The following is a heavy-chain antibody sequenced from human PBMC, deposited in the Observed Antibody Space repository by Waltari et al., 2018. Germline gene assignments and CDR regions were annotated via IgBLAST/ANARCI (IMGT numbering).Heavy chain of an antibody. V-gene: IGHV1-69*01. J-gene: IGHJ6*03. Sequence: QVQLVQSGAEVKKPGSSVTVSCKASGGTFSSYASSWVRQAPGQGLEWMGGIIPIFGTANYAQKFQGRVTITADESTSTAYMELSSLRSEDTAVYYCARVRSSSARYYYYYMDVWGKGTTVTVSS. D-gene: IGHD6-6*01. CDR1: GGTFSSYA. CDR3: ARVRSSSARYYYYYMDV. CDR2: IIPIFGTA.